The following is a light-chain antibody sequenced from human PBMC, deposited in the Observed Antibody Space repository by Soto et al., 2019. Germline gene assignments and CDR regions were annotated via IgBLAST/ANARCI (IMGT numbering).Light chain of an antibody. V-gene: IGKV1-5*01. CDR1: QTISRW. CDR3: HSRA. CDR2: DAS. Sequence: DIQLTQTPSTLSAYGRDEVTITCRASQTISRWLAWYQQKPGTAPKLLIYDASTLESGVPSRVSGSGSETEFTLTISRLQPDDFATYFCHSRAFGQGTRLEIK. J-gene: IGKJ5*01.